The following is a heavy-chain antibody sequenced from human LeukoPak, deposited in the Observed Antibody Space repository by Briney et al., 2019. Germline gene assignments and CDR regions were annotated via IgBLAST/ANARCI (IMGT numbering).Heavy chain of an antibody. CDR1: GYTFTSYG. D-gene: IGHD2-2*01. Sequence: GASVKVSCKASGYTFTSYGISWVRQAPGQGLEWMGWISAYNGNTNYAQKLQGRDTMTTDTSTSTAYMELRSLRSDDTAVYYCATICSSTSCYDAAYYRGQGTLVTVSS. CDR3: ATICSSTSCYDAAYY. V-gene: IGHV1-18*01. CDR2: ISAYNGNT. J-gene: IGHJ4*02.